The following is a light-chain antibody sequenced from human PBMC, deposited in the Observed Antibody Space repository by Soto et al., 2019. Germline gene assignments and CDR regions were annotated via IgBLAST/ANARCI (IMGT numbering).Light chain of an antibody. Sequence: DSVVTQSPLSLPVTPGEPASISCRSSQSLLHSNGYNYLDWYLQKPGQSPQLLIYLGFNRASGVPDRFSGSGSGTDFTLKISRVEAEDVGLYYCMQALQAPLTFDQGTKVDIK. J-gene: IGKJ1*01. CDR3: MQALQAPLT. V-gene: IGKV2-28*01. CDR2: LGF. CDR1: QSLLHSNGYNY.